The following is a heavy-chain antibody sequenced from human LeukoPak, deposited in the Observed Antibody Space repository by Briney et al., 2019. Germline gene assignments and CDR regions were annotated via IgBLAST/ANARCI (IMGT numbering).Heavy chain of an antibody. Sequence: GGSLRLSCAASGFTFTSYGMNWVRQAPGKGLERVSAISGSGVNTYYADSVKGRFTISRDTSKNMLYLQMSSLRAEDTAVYYCAKDLGYCSGGSCYSEVYWGQGTLVTVSS. D-gene: IGHD2-15*01. V-gene: IGHV3-23*01. CDR2: ISGSGVNT. CDR3: AKDLGYCSGGSCYSEVY. CDR1: GFTFTSYG. J-gene: IGHJ4*02.